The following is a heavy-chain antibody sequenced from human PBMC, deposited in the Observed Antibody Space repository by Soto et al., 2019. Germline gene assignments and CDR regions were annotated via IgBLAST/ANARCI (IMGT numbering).Heavy chain of an antibody. CDR3: ARQSASYSNWSDP. D-gene: IGHD1-26*01. CDR1: GGSISSSSYY. V-gene: IGHV4-39*01. J-gene: IGHJ5*02. Sequence: QLQLQESGPGLVKPSETLSLTCTVSGGSISSSSYYWGWIRQPPGKGLEWIGSIYYSGSTYYNPSRTSRVTISVDTSRNQFSLKLSSVTAADTAVYFCARQSASYSNWSDPWGPGTLVTVSS. CDR2: IYYSGST.